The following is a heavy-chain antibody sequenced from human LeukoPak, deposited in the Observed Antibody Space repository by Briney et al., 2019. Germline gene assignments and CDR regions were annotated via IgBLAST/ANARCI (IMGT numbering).Heavy chain of an antibody. J-gene: IGHJ4*02. V-gene: IGHV3-23*01. CDR1: GFTFSSYG. CDR2: LSGSGGTT. D-gene: IGHD3-22*01. CDR3: ARAMMVVANLWGVYDY. Sequence: GWSLRLSCAASGFTFSSYGMHWVRQAPGKGLEWVSGLSGSGGTTYYADSVKGRFTISRDNSKNTLYLQMDSLRAEDTAVYFCARAMMVVANLWGVYDYWGQGTLVTVSS.